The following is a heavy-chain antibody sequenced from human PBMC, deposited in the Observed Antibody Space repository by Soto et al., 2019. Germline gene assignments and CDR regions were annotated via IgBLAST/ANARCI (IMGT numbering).Heavy chain of an antibody. J-gene: IGHJ4*02. Sequence: PGESLKISCAASGFTFSSYGMNWVRQAPGKGLEWVAVIWFDGINKYYADSVKGRFTISRDNSKNTLYLQMNSLRAEDTAVYYCARDSWQWKYFDYWGQGTLVTVSS. CDR3: ARDSWQWKYFDY. CDR1: GFTFSSYG. D-gene: IGHD6-19*01. CDR2: IWFDGINK. V-gene: IGHV3-33*01.